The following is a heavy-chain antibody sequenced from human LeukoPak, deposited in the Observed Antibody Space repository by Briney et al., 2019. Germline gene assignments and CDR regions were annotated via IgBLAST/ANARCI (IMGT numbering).Heavy chain of an antibody. D-gene: IGHD3-22*01. Sequence: GGSLRLSCSASGFTFSNYAMHWVRQAPGKGLEYVSAICSNGGTTYYADSVTGRFTISRDTSKNTLYLQMSSLRVEDTAVYYCVRDRPTGIYGDSSGYYWGLLDYWGQGTLVTVSP. V-gene: IGHV3-64D*09. CDR2: ICSNGGTT. CDR3: VRDRPTGIYGDSSGYYWGLLDY. CDR1: GFTFSNYA. J-gene: IGHJ4*02.